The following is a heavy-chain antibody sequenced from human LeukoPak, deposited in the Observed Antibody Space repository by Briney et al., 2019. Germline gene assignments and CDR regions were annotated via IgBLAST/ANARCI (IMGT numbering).Heavy chain of an antibody. V-gene: IGHV1-8*03. D-gene: IGHD2-2*01. Sequence: ASVKVSCKASGYTFTSYDINWVRQATGQGLEWMGWMNPNSGNTGYPQKFQGRVTITRNTSISTAYMELSSLRSEDTAVYYCARGRGYCSSTSCYHFDYWGQGTLVTVSS. CDR1: GYTFTSYD. CDR3: ARGRGYCSSTSCYHFDY. J-gene: IGHJ4*02. CDR2: MNPNSGNT.